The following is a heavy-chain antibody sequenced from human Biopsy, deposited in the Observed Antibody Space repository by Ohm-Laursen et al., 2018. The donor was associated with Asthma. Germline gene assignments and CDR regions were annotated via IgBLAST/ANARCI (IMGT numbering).Heavy chain of an antibody. CDR2: IYSGDNT. D-gene: IGHD5-24*01. Sequence: LRLSCTASGFSVSTKYMSWVRQAPGKGLEWVSLIYSGDNTYYADSVKGRFTISRDHSKLYLQMNNLRAEDTAVYHCARISRLGYNSLDHGMDVWGQGTTVTVSS. J-gene: IGHJ6*02. V-gene: IGHV3-53*01. CDR3: ARISRLGYNSLDHGMDV. CDR1: GFSVSTKY.